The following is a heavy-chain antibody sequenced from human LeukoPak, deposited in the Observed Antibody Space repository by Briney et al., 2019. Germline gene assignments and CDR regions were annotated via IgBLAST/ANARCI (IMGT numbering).Heavy chain of an antibody. J-gene: IGHJ4*02. CDR3: AKDWEYSSWAAGFADY. D-gene: IGHD6-6*01. Sequence: GGSLRLSCAASGFTFDDYGMSWVRQAPGKGLEWVSGINWNGGSTGYADSVKGRFTISRDNAKNSLYLQMNSLRAEDTALYYCAKDWEYSSWAAGFADYWGQGTLVTVSS. V-gene: IGHV3-20*04. CDR2: INWNGGST. CDR1: GFTFDDYG.